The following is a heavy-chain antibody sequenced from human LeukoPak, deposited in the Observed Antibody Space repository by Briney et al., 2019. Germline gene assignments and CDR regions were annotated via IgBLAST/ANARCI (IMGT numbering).Heavy chain of an antibody. Sequence: SETLSLTCAVYGGSFSGYYWSWIRQPPGKGLEWIGEINHSGSTNYNPSLKSRVTISVDTSKNQFSLKLSSVTAADTAVYYCARGGLGEAGDRDAFDIWGQGTMVTVSS. CDR3: ARGGLGEAGDRDAFDI. CDR2: INHSGST. J-gene: IGHJ3*02. V-gene: IGHV4-34*01. CDR1: GGSFSGYY. D-gene: IGHD1-26*01.